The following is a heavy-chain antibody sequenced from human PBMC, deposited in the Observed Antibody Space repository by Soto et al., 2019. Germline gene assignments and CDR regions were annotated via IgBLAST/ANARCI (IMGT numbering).Heavy chain of an antibody. J-gene: IGHJ6*02. D-gene: IGHD1-26*01. V-gene: IGHV1-8*01. CDR3: ARVIVGATTYYYSYGMDV. CDR2: MNPNSGNT. CDR1: GYTFTSYD. Sequence: QVQLVQSGAEVKKPGASVKVSCKASGYTFTSYDINWVRQATGQGLEWMGWMNPNSGNTGYAQKXQGRVTMTRNXXIXTXXMELSSLRSEDTAVYYCARVIVGATTYYYSYGMDVWGQGTTVTVSS.